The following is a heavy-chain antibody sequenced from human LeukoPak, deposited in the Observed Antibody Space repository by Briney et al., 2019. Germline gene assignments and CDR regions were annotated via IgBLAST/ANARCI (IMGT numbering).Heavy chain of an antibody. CDR3: AKEMRYYDSSGYSQYYFDY. D-gene: IGHD3-22*01. CDR1: GFTFSSYA. J-gene: IGHJ4*02. V-gene: IGHV3-23*01. Sequence: GGSLRLSCAASGFTFSSYAMSWVRQAPGKGLEWVSAISGSGGSTYYADSVKGRFTISRDNSKNTLYLQMNSLRAEDTAVYYCAKEMRYYDSSGYSQYYFDYWDQGTLVTVSS. CDR2: ISGSGGST.